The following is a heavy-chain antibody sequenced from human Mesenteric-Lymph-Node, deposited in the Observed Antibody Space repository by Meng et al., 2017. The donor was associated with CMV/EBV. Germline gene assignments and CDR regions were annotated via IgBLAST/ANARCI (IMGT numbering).Heavy chain of an antibody. CDR2: IRSDGNKI. Sequence: GESLKISCAASGFTFSNYDMQWVRQAPGKGLERVAFIRSDGNKINYADSVKGRFTISRDNSKNTLSLQMSSLRGEDTAVYYCAKGYGMDVWGQGTTVTVSS. J-gene: IGHJ6*02. CDR3: AKGYGMDV. CDR1: GFTFSNYD. V-gene: IGHV3-30*02.